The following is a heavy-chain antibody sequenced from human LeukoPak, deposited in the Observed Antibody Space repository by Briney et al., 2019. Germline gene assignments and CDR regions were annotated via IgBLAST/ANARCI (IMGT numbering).Heavy chain of an antibody. CDR1: GGSISSYY. CDR2: IYYSGST. V-gene: IGHV4-59*01. Sequence: SETLSLTCTVSGGSISSYYWSWIRQPPGKGLEWIGYIYYSGSTNYNPSLKSRVTISVDTSKNQFSLKLSSVTAADTAVYYCAVAIPYTHYFDYWGQGTLVTVSS. CDR3: AVAIPYTHYFDY. D-gene: IGHD2-2*02. J-gene: IGHJ4*02.